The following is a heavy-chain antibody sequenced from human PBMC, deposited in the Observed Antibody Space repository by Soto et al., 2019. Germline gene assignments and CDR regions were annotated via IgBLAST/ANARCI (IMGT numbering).Heavy chain of an antibody. CDR3: ARDRGGGMDV. V-gene: IGHV3-23*01. CDR2: ISGSGGST. J-gene: IGHJ6*02. Sequence: GGSLRLSCAASGFTFSSYAMSWVRQAPGKGLEWASAISGSGGSTYYADSVKGRFTISRDNSKNTLYLQMNSLRAEDTAVYYCARDRGGGMDVWGQGTTVTVSS. D-gene: IGHD3-16*01. CDR1: GFTFSSYA.